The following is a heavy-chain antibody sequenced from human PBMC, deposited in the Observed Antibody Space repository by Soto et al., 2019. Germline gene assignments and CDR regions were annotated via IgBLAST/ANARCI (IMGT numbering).Heavy chain of an antibody. V-gene: IGHV1-69*01. Sequence: QVQLVQSGAEVKKPGSSVKVSCKASGGTFSSYAISWVRQAPGQGLEWMGGIIPIFGTANYAQKFQGRVTITADESTSTAYMELSSLRSEDTAVYYCASVNPLSSNSCCHWDAFDIWGQGTMVTVSS. D-gene: IGHD2-2*01. J-gene: IGHJ3*02. CDR1: GGTFSSYA. CDR2: IIPIFGTA. CDR3: ASVNPLSSNSCCHWDAFDI.